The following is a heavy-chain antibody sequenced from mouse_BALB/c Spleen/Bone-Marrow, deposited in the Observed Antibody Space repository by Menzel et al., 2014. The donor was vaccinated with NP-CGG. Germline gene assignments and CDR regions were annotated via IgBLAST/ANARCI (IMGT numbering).Heavy chain of an antibody. Sequence: EVLLVESGGDLVKPGGSLNLSCAASGFTFSNSGMSWVRQTPDTRLEWVATISSGGSYTYYPDSVKGRFTSARDNAKNTRYLQRSSLKSEDTAMDYWARREGGPMDDWGQGTSVTVSS. CDR1: GFTFSNSG. CDR3: ARREGGPMDD. J-gene: IGHJ4*01. CDR2: ISSGGSYT. V-gene: IGHV5-6*01.